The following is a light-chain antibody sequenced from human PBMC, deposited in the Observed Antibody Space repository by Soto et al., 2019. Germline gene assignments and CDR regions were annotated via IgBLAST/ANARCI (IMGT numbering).Light chain of an antibody. CDR3: AAWDDSLNGLV. CDR2: GNS. V-gene: IGLV1-44*01. Sequence: QSVLTQPPSASGAPGQRVTLSCVGGSSNVGFNAVNWYQQIPGAAPKLLMHGNSQRPSGVPDRFSGSKSGTSASLAIIGLRTEDEAHYYCAAWDDSLNGLVFGGGTKLTVL. CDR1: SSNVGFNA. J-gene: IGLJ3*02.